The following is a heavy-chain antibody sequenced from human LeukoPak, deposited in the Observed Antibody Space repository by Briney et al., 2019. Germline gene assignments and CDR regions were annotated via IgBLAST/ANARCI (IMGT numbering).Heavy chain of an antibody. CDR3: AREIPGAMTAFDI. D-gene: IGHD2-2*01. J-gene: IGHJ3*02. Sequence: GGSLRLSCAASGFTFSTYIMKWVRQAPGKGLEWVSSIGTTTTDIYHAESVKGRFAISRDNAKNSLYLQMNSLRAEDTAVYYCAREIPGAMTAFDIWGQGTMVTVSS. CDR1: GFTFSTYI. CDR2: IGTTTTDI. V-gene: IGHV3-21*01.